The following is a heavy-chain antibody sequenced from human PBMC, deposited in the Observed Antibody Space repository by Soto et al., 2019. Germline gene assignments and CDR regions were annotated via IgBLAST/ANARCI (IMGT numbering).Heavy chain of an antibody. Sequence: ASVKLSCQASAGTLSTYAIIWVRQARRQGLEWMGGIIPILGTANYTQKYQGRVTITADESTSTAYMELSSLTSEDTAVYYCARLSSTLSGMDVWGQGTTVTVSS. CDR1: AGTLSTYA. D-gene: IGHD2-2*01. CDR3: ARLSSTLSGMDV. V-gene: IGHV1-69*13. J-gene: IGHJ6*02. CDR2: IIPILGTA.